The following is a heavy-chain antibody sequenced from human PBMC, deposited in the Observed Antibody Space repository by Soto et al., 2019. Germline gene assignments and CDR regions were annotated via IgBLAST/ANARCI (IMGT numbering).Heavy chain of an antibody. CDR2: ISTYNGKT. Sequence: ASVKVSCKASGYTFTTYAVTWVRQAPGQGLEWMGWISTYNGKTYYAQNFQGRVTMTTDTSTTTAYLEVKSLIFDDTAVYYCARDFLTGSLDYWGQGTQVTVSS. CDR1: GYTFTTYA. D-gene: IGHD3-9*01. CDR3: ARDFLTGSLDY. V-gene: IGHV1-18*01. J-gene: IGHJ4*02.